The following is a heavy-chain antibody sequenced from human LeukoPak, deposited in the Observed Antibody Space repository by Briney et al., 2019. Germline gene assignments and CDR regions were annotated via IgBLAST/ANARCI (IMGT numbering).Heavy chain of an antibody. V-gene: IGHV3-30*04. CDR3: ARDQVAAGPLTYYYYYGMDV. J-gene: IGHJ6*02. CDR1: GFTSSSYA. D-gene: IGHD6-6*01. Sequence: GRSLRLSCAASGFTSSSYAMHWVRQAPGKGLEWVAVISYDGSNKYYADSVKGRFTISRDNSKNTLYLQMNSLRAEDTAVYYCARDQVAAGPLTYYYYYGMDVWGQGTTVTVSS. CDR2: ISYDGSNK.